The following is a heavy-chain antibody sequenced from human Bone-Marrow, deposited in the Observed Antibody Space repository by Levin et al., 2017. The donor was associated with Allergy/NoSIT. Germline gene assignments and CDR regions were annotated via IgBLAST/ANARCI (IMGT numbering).Heavy chain of an antibody. D-gene: IGHD4-17*01. Sequence: GESLKISCAASGFTFSSYAMHWVRQAPGKGLEWVAVISYDGSNKYYADSVKGRFTISRDNSKNTLYLQMNSLRAEDTAVYYCARSWYGDYSLGFDPWGQGTLVTVSS. J-gene: IGHJ5*02. CDR2: ISYDGSNK. CDR3: ARSWYGDYSLGFDP. V-gene: IGHV3-30*04. CDR1: GFTFSSYA.